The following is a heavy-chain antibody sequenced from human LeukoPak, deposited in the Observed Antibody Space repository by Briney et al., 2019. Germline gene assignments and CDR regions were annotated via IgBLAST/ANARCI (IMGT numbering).Heavy chain of an antibody. CDR2: IYYSGST. CDR1: GGSISSGGYY. V-gene: IGHV4-31*03. D-gene: IGHD3-22*01. J-gene: IGHJ4*02. CDR3: ASVPYYYDSSGSFWADHFFDS. Sequence: PSQTLSLTCTVSGGSISSGGYYWSWIRQHPGKGLEWIGYIYYSGSTYYNPSLKSRVTISVDTSKNQFSLKLSSVTAADTAVYYCASVPYYYDSSGSFWADHFFDSWGQGTLVPVSS.